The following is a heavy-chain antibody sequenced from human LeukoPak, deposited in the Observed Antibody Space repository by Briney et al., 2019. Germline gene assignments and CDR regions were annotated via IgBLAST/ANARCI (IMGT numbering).Heavy chain of an antibody. CDR1: GFTFSSYG. D-gene: IGHD3-3*01. CDR2: IWYDGSNK. CDR3: ARLAIEGGIFGVVPYYYYGMDV. J-gene: IGHJ6*02. Sequence: GGSLRLSCAASGFTFSSYGMHWVRQAPGKGLEWVAVIWYDGSNKYYADSVKGRFTISRDNSKNTLYLQMNSLRAEDTAVYYCARLAIEGGIFGVVPYYYYGMDVWGQGTTVTVSS. V-gene: IGHV3-33*01.